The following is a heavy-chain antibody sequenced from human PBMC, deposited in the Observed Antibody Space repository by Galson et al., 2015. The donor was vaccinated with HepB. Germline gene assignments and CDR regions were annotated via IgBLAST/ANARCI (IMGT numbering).Heavy chain of an antibody. Sequence: SVKVSCKASGYTFSSFDINWVRQATGQGLEWMGWMNPNSGNTAYAQKFQGRVTMTRDTSISTAYMELSSLRSDDTAVHYCVGGSTLRLGFCSAGSCYSDYWGQGTLVTVSS. V-gene: IGHV1-8*01. CDR3: VGGSTLRLGFCSAGSCYSDY. J-gene: IGHJ4*02. CDR1: GYTFSSFD. CDR2: MNPNSGNT. D-gene: IGHD2-15*01.